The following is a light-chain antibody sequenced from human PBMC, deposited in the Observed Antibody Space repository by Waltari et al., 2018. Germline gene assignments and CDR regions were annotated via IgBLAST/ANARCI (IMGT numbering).Light chain of an antibody. CDR2: DVN. J-gene: IGLJ2*01. Sequence: QSALTQPASVSGSPGQSITISCTGTSGDIGAYNHVSWYQLHPGKPPKLMIYDVNNRPAGVSVPCSASSSCNTASLTISGLQAEDDADFFCSAYTGDNTVIFGGGTKLTVL. CDR1: SGDIGAYNH. V-gene: IGLV2-14*03. CDR3: SAYTGDNTVI.